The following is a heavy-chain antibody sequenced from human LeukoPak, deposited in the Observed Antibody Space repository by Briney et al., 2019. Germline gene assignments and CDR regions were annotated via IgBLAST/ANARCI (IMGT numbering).Heavy chain of an antibody. CDR3: AGYSSGWVFDI. V-gene: IGHV4-59*08. D-gene: IGHD6-19*01. CDR1: GGSISSYY. J-gene: IGHJ3*02. CDR2: IYYSGST. Sequence: SETLSLTCTVSGGSISSYYWNWIRQPPGKGLEWIGYIYYSGSTNYNPSLKSRVTISVDTSKNQFSLKLSSVTAADTAVYYCAGYSSGWVFDIWGQGTMVTVSS.